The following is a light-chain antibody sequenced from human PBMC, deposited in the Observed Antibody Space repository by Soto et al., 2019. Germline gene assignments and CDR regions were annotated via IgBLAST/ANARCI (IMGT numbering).Light chain of an antibody. Sequence: QSALTQPASVSGSPGQSISISCTGATSDIGNYNYFSWYQQHPGKAPKLIIYQVSNRPSGVSNRFSGSKSGNTASLTISGLQAGDEADYYCSTYTGSNTPYVFGTGTKVTVL. CDR2: QVS. CDR1: TSDIGNYNY. V-gene: IGLV2-14*01. CDR3: STYTGSNTPYV. J-gene: IGLJ1*01.